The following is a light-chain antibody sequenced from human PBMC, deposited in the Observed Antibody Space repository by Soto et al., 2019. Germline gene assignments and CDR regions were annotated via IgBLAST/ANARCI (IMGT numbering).Light chain of an antibody. J-gene: IGKJ3*01. CDR2: AAS. Sequence: DIQMTQSPSSLSASVGDRVTITCRASQSVGNFLNWYQQKPGLPPKYLIYAASNLQSGVPSRFSGSGSGTDFTLTISSLEPEDFAVYYCQQRSNWPPFTFGPGTKVDIK. CDR3: QQRSNWPPFT. V-gene: IGKV1-39*01. CDR1: QSVGNF.